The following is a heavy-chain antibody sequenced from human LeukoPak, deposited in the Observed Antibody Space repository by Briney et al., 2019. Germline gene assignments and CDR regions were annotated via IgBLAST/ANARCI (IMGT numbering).Heavy chain of an antibody. CDR3: ARSEDFWSGYFSFNWFDP. V-gene: IGHV4-59*01. CDR1: GGSISSYS. J-gene: IGHJ5*02. CDR2: IYYSGST. D-gene: IGHD3-3*01. Sequence: SETLSLTCTVSGGSISSYSWSWIRQPPGKGLEWIGYIYYSGSTNYNPSLKSRVTISVDTSKNQFSLKLSSVTAADTAVYYCARSEDFWSGYFSFNWFDPWGQGTLVTVSS.